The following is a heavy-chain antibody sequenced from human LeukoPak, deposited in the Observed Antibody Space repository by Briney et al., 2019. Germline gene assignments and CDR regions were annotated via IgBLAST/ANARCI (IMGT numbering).Heavy chain of an antibody. J-gene: IGHJ4*02. D-gene: IGHD1-1*01. CDR1: GFTLSSYA. CDR2: ISSSGSTI. Sequence: GSLKLSCAASGFTLSSYAMHWVRQAPGKGREWVSYISSSGSTIYYADSVKGRFTISRDNAKNSLYLQMNSLRAEDTAVYYCARDGGTGDDYWGQGTLVTVSS. V-gene: IGHV3-48*04. CDR3: ARDGGTGDDY.